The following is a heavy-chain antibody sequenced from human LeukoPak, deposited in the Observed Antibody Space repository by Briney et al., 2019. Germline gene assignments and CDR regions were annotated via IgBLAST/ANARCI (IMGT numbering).Heavy chain of an antibody. D-gene: IGHD1/OR15-1a*01. CDR2: IYYSGST. V-gene: IGHV4-59*01. CDR1: GGCISSYY. CDR3: ARLTNVYHAFDI. Sequence: SETLSLTCTVPGGCISSYYWSWIRQPPGKGLEWIGYIYYSGSTNYNPSLKSRVTISVDTSKNQFSLKLSSVTAADTAVYYCARLTNVYHAFDIWGQGTMVTVSS. J-gene: IGHJ3*02.